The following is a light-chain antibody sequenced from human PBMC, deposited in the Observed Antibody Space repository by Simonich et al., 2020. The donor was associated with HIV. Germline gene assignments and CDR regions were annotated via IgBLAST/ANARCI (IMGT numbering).Light chain of an antibody. Sequence: DIQMTQSPSTLSASVGDRVTITCRASQSISSWLAWYQQKPGKAPKLLIYKASNLETGVPSRFSGSGSGTDFTLTISSLQPEDFATYYCQQSYNTPRTFGQGSKVEIK. CDR2: KAS. J-gene: IGKJ1*01. CDR1: QSISSW. V-gene: IGKV1-5*03. CDR3: QQSYNTPRT.